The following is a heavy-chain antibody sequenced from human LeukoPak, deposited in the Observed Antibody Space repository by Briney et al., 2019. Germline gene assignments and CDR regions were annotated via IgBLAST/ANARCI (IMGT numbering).Heavy chain of an antibody. V-gene: IGHV3-30*02. CDR1: RFTFSSYG. Sequence: HPGGSLRLSCAASRFTFSSYGMHWVRQAPGKGLEWVAYIQYDGSNEQYADSVKGRFSISRDSSKNILYLQMNSLRAEDTAVYYCAKDRIGYDSSGYYYRLDYWGQGTLVTVSS. CDR2: IQYDGSNE. J-gene: IGHJ4*02. CDR3: AKDRIGYDSSGYYYRLDY. D-gene: IGHD3-22*01.